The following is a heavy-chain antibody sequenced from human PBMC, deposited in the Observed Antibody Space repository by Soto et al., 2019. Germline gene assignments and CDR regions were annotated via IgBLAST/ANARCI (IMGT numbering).Heavy chain of an antibody. CDR2: ILNDGSNR. CDR1: EFTFSNYG. D-gene: IGHD6-6*01. Sequence: QVQLVESGGGVVQPGRSLRLSCAASEFTFSNYGMHWVRQAPGKGLEWVAVILNDGSNRYHADSVKDRFTISRDNSKNTLYLQMNSLRAEDTAVYYCGRDDEYSWNGMDVWGQWTTVTVS. V-gene: IGHV3-33*01. J-gene: IGHJ6*02. CDR3: GRDDEYSWNGMDV.